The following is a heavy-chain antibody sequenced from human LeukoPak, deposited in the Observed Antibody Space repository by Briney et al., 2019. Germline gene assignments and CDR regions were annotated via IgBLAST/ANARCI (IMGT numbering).Heavy chain of an antibody. Sequence: PSETLSLTCTVSGGSISSYYWSWIRQPPGKGLGWIGYIYYSGSTNYNPSLKSRVTISVDTSKNQFSLKLSSVTAADTAVYYCARVIMSDWFDPWGQGTLVTVSS. V-gene: IGHV4-59*01. CDR3: ARVIMSDWFDP. CDR2: IYYSGST. J-gene: IGHJ5*02. D-gene: IGHD3-3*01. CDR1: GGSISSYY.